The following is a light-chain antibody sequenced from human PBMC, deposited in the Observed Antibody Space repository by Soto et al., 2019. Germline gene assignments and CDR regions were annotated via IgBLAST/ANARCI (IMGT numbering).Light chain of an antibody. Sequence: EIVLTQSPGTLSLSPGERATLSCRASQSVGSSYLAWYQQKPGQAPRLLIYGASSRATGIPDRFSDSGSGTDFSHTSSRLPPEDSAVYYCLQSGSLRLTLGGGSKVEI. CDR3: LQSGSLRLT. CDR1: QSVGSSY. J-gene: IGKJ4*01. V-gene: IGKV3-20*01. CDR2: GAS.